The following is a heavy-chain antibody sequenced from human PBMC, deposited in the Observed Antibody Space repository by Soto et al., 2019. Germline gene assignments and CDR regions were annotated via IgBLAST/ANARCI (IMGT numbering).Heavy chain of an antibody. J-gene: IGHJ5*02. Sequence: PGESLKISCKASGYTFSDYWLGWVRLLPGKGLELMGIIYPGDSNIRYSPSFQGQVTISADKSISTAYLQWSSLKASDTGIYYCARLYVVGSPWGFTPWGQGTRVTVS. V-gene: IGHV5-51*01. CDR1: GYTFSDYW. CDR3: ARLYVVGSPWGFTP. D-gene: IGHD2-15*01. CDR2: IYPGDSNI.